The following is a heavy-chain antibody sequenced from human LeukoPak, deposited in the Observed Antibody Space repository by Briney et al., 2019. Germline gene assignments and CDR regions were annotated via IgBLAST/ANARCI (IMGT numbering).Heavy chain of an antibody. V-gene: IGHV3-7*01. CDR1: GFTFSSYW. D-gene: IGHD3-22*01. J-gene: IGHJ1*01. CDR3: AREWQYYYDSSGYYGLQH. CDR2: IKQDGSEK. Sequence: GGSLRLSCAASGFTFSSYWMSWVRQAPGKGLEWVANIKQDGSEKYYVDSVKGRFTISRDNAKNSLYLQMNSLRAEDTAVYYCAREWQYYYDSSGYYGLQHWGQGTLVTVSS.